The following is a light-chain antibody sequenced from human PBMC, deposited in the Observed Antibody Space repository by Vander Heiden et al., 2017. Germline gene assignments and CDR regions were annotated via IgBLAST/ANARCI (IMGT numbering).Light chain of an antibody. V-gene: IGLV3-21*02. CDR1: NIGSKS. CDR3: QVWDSSSDLVV. Sequence: YVLTQLPSLPVAPGQTARITCGGNNIGSKSVHWCQQKPGQAPVLVVYDDSDRPSGIPERFSGSNSGTTATLTISRVEAGDEADYYCQVWDSSSDLVVFGGGTKLTVL. CDR2: DDS. J-gene: IGLJ2*01.